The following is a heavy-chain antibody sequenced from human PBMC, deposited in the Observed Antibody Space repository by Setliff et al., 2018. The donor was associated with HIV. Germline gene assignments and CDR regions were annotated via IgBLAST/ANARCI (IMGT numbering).Heavy chain of an antibody. D-gene: IGHD3-22*01. CDR1: GDSISNSY. V-gene: IGHV4-59*01. J-gene: IGHJ4*02. CDR2: IDDSGTT. Sequence: SETLSLTCTVSGDSISNSYWSWIRQPPGKGLEWIGCIDDSGTTNYNPSLETRVTISIDTSKKQFSLKLSSVTAADTAIYFCAREDNYYSDSIGYSFFDYWGQGTPVTVSS. CDR3: AREDNYYSDSIGYSFFDY.